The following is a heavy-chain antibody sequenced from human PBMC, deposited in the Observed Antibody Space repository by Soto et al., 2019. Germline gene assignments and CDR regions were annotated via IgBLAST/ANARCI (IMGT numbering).Heavy chain of an antibody. J-gene: IGHJ6*02. Sequence: GESLKISCKGSGYTFTNYWIGWVRQMPGKGPEWMGIIYPGDSDTKYNPSFQGQVTISADKSNTTTYLQWSSLKASDTAIYYCAASIFYYGMDVWGQGTTVTVSS. CDR2: IYPGDSDT. CDR1: GYTFTNYW. CDR3: AASIFYYGMDV. V-gene: IGHV5-51*01.